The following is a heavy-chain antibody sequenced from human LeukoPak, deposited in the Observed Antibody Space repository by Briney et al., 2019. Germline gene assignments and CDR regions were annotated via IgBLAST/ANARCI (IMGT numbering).Heavy chain of an antibody. CDR1: GFTFSSYS. Sequence: GGYLRLSCAASGFTFSSYSMNWVGQAPGKGLEWVSYISSSSSTIYYADSVKGRFTISRDNAKNSLYLQMNSLRAEDTGIYYCARFYVPEEHNPAWYEAHWGQGILVTVSS. CDR3: ARFYVPEEHNPAWYEAH. J-gene: IGHJ4*02. V-gene: IGHV3-48*04. CDR2: ISSSSSTI. D-gene: IGHD3-10*02.